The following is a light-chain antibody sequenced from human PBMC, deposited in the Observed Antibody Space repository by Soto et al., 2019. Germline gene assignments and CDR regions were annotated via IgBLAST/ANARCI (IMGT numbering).Light chain of an antibody. Sequence: EKVMTQSPATLSVSPGERATLSCRANQSVSSNLAWYQQKPGQAPRLLIYGASTRATGIPARFSGSGSGTEFTLTISRLEPGDFAVYYCQQYGSSPWTFGQGTKVDIK. J-gene: IGKJ1*01. CDR1: QSVSSN. V-gene: IGKV3-15*01. CDR2: GAS. CDR3: QQYGSSPWT.